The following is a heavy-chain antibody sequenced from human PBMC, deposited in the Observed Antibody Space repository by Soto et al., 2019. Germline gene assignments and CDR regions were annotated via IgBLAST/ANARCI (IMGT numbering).Heavy chain of an antibody. D-gene: IGHD6-13*01. V-gene: IGHV3-30*03. J-gene: IGHJ1*01. CDR3: ATHPYGSSSWYGYFQH. CDR2: ISYDGSNK. CDR1: GFTFSSYG. Sequence: QVQLVESGGGVVQPGRSLRLSCAASGFTFSSYGMHWVRQAPGKGLEWVAVISYDGSNKDYADSVKGRFTISRDNSKNTMYLQMNGMRAEDTAVYYCATHPYGSSSWYGYFQHWGQGTLVTVSS.